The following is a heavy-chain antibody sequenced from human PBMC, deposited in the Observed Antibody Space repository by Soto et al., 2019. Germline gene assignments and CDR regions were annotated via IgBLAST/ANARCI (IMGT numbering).Heavy chain of an antibody. D-gene: IGHD6-6*01. CDR3: GRVEYSRGGSPFAD. Sequence: SETLSLTCTVSGGSISSYYWSWIRQPPGKGLEWIGYIYYSGSTNYNPSLKSRVTISVDTSKNQFSLKLSSVTAADTAVYYCGRVEYSRGGSPFADGGKGPLVTVPS. J-gene: IGHJ4*02. V-gene: IGHV4-59*01. CDR2: IYYSGST. CDR1: GGSISSYY.